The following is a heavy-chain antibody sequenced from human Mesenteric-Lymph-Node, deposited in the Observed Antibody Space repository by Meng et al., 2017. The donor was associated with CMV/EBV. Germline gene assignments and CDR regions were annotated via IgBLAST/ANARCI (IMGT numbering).Heavy chain of an antibody. CDR3: ARRPADRGGWEPIDS. Sequence: GGSLRLSCAASGFPFDGYAMHWVRQAPGTGLEWMAVISYDGRNTNYADSVKGRFTVSRDNSKNTLYLQMNSLRAEDTAVYHCARRPADRGGWEPIDSWGQGTLVTVSS. CDR1: GFPFDGYA. D-gene: IGHD1-26*01. CDR2: ISYDGRNT. V-gene: IGHV3-30*04. J-gene: IGHJ4*02.